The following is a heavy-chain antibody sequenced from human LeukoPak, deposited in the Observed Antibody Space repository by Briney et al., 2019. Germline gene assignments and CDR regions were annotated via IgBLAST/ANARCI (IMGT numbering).Heavy chain of an antibody. CDR1: GGSVSSAYYY. D-gene: IGHD3-10*01. J-gene: IGHJ4*02. CDR2: IYNSGST. V-gene: IGHV4-61*01. Sequence: SETLSLTCTVSGGSVSSAYYYWSWIRQPPGKGLEWIGYIYNSGSTNYNPSLKSRVTISVDTSKNQFSLKLSSVTAADTAVYYCARDRGTMVWGQGALVTVAS. CDR3: ARDRGTMV.